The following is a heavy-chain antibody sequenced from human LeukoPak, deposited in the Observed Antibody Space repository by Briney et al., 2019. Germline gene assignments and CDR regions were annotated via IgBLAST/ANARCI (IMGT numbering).Heavy chain of an antibody. Sequence: GRSLRLSCAASGFTFSSYAMHWVRQAPGKGLEWVAVISYDGSNKYYADSVKGRFTISRDNSKNTLYLQMNSLRAEDTAVYYCAKEVAVAASFDYWGQGTLVTVSS. CDR3: AKEVAVAASFDY. CDR1: GFTFSSYA. CDR2: ISYDGSNK. V-gene: IGHV3-30*04. D-gene: IGHD6-19*01. J-gene: IGHJ4*02.